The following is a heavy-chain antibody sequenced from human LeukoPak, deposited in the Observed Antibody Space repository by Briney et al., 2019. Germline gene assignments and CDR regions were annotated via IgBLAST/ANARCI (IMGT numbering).Heavy chain of an antibody. J-gene: IGHJ4*02. CDR1: GGSISSSSYY. Sequence: SETLSLTCTVSGGSISSSSYYWGWIRQPPGKGLEWIGSIYYSGSTYYNPSLKSRVTISVDTSKNQFSLKLSSVTAADTVVYYCRYYDFWSGHYYFDYWGQGTLVTVSS. V-gene: IGHV4-39*07. D-gene: IGHD3-3*01. CDR3: RYYDFWSGHYYFDY. CDR2: IYYSGST.